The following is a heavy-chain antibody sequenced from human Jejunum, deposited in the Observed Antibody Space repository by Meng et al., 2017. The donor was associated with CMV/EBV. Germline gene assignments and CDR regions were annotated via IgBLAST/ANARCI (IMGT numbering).Heavy chain of an antibody. Sequence: QVQLHVSGQVLVQPSAPLPFPSTVSGRSANNYYWIGIRQSAGKGLEWIGRFYSSDTYNYHPSLDSRVTMSLDTSKNHFSLNLRSVTAADTATYYCARGPGASTREGFDYWGLGTLVTVSS. J-gene: IGHJ4*02. CDR3: ARGPGASTREGFDY. D-gene: IGHD1-26*01. V-gene: IGHV4-4*07. CDR2: FYSSDTY. CDR1: GRSANNYY.